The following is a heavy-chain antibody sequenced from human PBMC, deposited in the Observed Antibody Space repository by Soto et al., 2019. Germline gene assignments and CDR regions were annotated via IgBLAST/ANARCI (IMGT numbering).Heavy chain of an antibody. CDR3: ARGVIAAAGPPRDFYYYYMDV. V-gene: IGHV4-59*01. Sequence: SETLSLTCTVSGGSISSYYWSWIRQPPGKGLEWIGYIYYSGSTNYNPSLKSRVTISVDTSKNQFSLKLSSVTAADTAVYYCARGVIAAAGPPRDFYYYYMDVWGKGTTVTVSS. J-gene: IGHJ6*03. CDR2: IYYSGST. CDR1: GGSISSYY. D-gene: IGHD6-13*01.